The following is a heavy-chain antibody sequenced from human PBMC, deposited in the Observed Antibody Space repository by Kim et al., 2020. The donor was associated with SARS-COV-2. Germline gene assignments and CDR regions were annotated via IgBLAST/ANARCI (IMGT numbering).Heavy chain of an antibody. CDR2: IYYSGST. CDR3: ARDFTVTTYPPGWYFDL. CDR1: GGSISSYY. D-gene: IGHD4-17*01. Sequence: SETLSLTCTVSGGSISSYYWSWIRQPPGKGLEWIGYIYYSGSTNYNPSLKSRVTISVDTSKNQFSLKLSSVTAADTAVYYCARDFTVTTYPPGWYFDLWGRGTLVTVSS. V-gene: IGHV4-59*13. J-gene: IGHJ2*01.